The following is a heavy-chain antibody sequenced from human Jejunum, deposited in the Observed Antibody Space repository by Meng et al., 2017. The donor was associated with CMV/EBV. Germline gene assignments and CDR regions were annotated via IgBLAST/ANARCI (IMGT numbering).Heavy chain of an antibody. CDR3: ATLISSPDYDYYYGMDV. CDR2: ISSYGSRI. J-gene: IGHJ6*02. D-gene: IGHD3-10*01. V-gene: IGHV3-21*01. CDR1: FTSFR. Sequence: FTSFRMNWVGQAPGKGLEWVSSISSYGSRIYYADSVKGRFTISRDNAKNSVFLQMNSLRAEDAAVYYCATLISSPDYDYYYGMDVWGQGTTVTVSS.